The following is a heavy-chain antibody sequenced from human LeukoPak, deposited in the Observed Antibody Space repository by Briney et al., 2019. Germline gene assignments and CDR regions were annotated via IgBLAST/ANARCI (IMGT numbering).Heavy chain of an antibody. CDR2: IIGSAVNT. CDR1: GLTVSSYG. Sequence: PGGSLRLSCGASGLTVSSYGMSWVRQAPGKGLEWVSTIIGSAVNTYYADSVKGRFTISRDDSKNTVYPQMNSLRAEDTAVYSCAKYTSGTSYRGLDQWGQGTLVTVSS. CDR3: AKYTSGTSYRGLDQ. D-gene: IGHD3-10*01. J-gene: IGHJ4*02. V-gene: IGHV3-23*01.